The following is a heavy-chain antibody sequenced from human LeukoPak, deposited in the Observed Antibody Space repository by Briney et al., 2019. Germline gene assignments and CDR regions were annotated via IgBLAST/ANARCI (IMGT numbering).Heavy chain of an antibody. D-gene: IGHD4-11*01. CDR3: ARDAQRGFDYSNSLEY. Sequence: PGRSLRLSCAASGFIYSHYGMHWVRQAPGKGLEWVAVIWSDGSNRFYAGSVKGRFTISRDNSQNTLFLQMNSLRAEDTAMYYCARDAQRGFDYSNSLEYWGHGTLSPSPQ. CDR1: GFIYSHYG. V-gene: IGHV3-33*01. CDR2: IWSDGSNR. J-gene: IGHJ4*01.